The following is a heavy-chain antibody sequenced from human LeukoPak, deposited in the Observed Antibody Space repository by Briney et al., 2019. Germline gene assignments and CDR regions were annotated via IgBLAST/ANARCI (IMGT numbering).Heavy chain of an antibody. V-gene: IGHV3-21*01. CDR2: ISSSSSYI. D-gene: IGHD3-3*01. Sequence: GGSLRLSCAASGFTFSSYSMNWVRQAPGKGLEWVSSISSSSSYIYYADSVRGRFTISRDNAKNSLYLQMNSLRAEDTAVYYCARDGSNYDFWSGYLSLYYHYGMDVWGQGTTVTVSS. CDR3: ARDGSNYDFWSGYLSLYYHYGMDV. CDR1: GFTFSSYS. J-gene: IGHJ6*02.